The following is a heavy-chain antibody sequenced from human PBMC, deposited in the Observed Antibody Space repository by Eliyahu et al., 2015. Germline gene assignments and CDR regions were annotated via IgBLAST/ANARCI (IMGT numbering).Heavy chain of an antibody. J-gene: IGHJ6*02. D-gene: IGHD2-2*01. CDR2: IYFRGGT. CDR1: GGSISSSSYY. CDR3: ARRNLVSHVGMDV. Sequence: QLQLQESGPGLVKPSETLSLTCTVSGGSISSSSYYWGWIRQPPGKGLEWIGSIYFRGGTSSTPSLKSRVTISVDTSKNQFSLKLSSVTAADTAVYYCARRNLVSHVGMDVWGQGTTVTVSS. V-gene: IGHV4-39*01.